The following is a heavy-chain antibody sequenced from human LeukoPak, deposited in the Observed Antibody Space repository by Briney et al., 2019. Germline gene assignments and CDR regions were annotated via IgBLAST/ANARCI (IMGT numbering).Heavy chain of an antibody. V-gene: IGHV5-51*01. Sequence: ESLKISCKASGYSFTSYWIGWVRQMPGKGLECMGIIYPYDSATRYSPSFQGQVTISAAKSISTAYLQWSNLKASDTAMYYCARHIGYSAWNPDYWGQGTLVTVSS. CDR1: GYSFTSYW. J-gene: IGHJ4*02. CDR2: IYPYDSAT. CDR3: ARHIGYSAWNPDY. D-gene: IGHD5-12*01.